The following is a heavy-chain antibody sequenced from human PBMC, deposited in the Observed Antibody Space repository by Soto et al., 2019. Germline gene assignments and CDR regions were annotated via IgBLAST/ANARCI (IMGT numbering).Heavy chain of an antibody. CDR2: IDWDGDE. CDR1: GFSLSTNKMC. CDR3: VRDGVATADY. V-gene: IGHV2-70*11. J-gene: IGHJ4*02. D-gene: IGHD5-12*01. Sequence: SGPTLVNPTQTLTLTCTFSGFSLSTNKMCVSWIRQPPGKALEWLARIDWDGDEYYSKSLKTRLTISRDTSKNQVVLTMTNMDTVDTATYYCVRDGVATADYWGQGTLVTVSS.